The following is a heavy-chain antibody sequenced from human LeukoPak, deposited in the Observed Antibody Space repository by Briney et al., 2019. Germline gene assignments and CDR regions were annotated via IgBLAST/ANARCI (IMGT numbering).Heavy chain of an antibody. CDR1: GFTVSSNY. V-gene: IGHV3-66*01. CDR3: ARAISTGGNIGPGWFDP. J-gene: IGHJ5*02. CDR2: IYSGGST. Sequence: GGSLRLSCAASGFTVSSNYMSWVRQAPGKGLEWVSVIYSGGSTYYADSVKGRFTISRDNSKNTLYLQMNSLRAEDTAVYYCARAISTGGNIGPGWFDPWGQGTLVTVSS. D-gene: IGHD4-23*01.